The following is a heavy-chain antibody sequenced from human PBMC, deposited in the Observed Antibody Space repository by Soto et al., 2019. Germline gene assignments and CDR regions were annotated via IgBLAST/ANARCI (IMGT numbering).Heavy chain of an antibody. J-gene: IGHJ4*02. CDR3: ARHGSRSYYNGIDY. CDR2: ISSSSSYI. V-gene: IGHV3-21*01. CDR1: GFTFSSYS. Sequence: EVQLVESGGGLVKPGGSLRLSCAASGFTFSSYSMNWVRQAPGKGLEWVSSISSSSSYIYYADSVKGRFTISRDNAKNSLYLKLNSLRAEDTAVYYCARHGSRSYYNGIDYWGQGTLVTVSS. D-gene: IGHD3-10*01.